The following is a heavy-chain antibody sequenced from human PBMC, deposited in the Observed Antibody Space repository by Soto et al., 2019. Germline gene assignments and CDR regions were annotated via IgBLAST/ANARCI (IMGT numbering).Heavy chain of an antibody. CDR2: IIPIFGTA. V-gene: IGHV1-69*13. D-gene: IGHD3-3*01. Sequence: SVKVCCTSSGGTFSNYAISLVRQAPGQGLEWMGGIIPIFGTANYSQKFQGRVTITADESTSTAYMELSSLRSEDTAVYYCATRPHLEWLLRPRGFDSWGQGTLVTVSS. CDR3: ATRPHLEWLLRPRGFDS. J-gene: IGHJ5*01. CDR1: GGTFSNYA.